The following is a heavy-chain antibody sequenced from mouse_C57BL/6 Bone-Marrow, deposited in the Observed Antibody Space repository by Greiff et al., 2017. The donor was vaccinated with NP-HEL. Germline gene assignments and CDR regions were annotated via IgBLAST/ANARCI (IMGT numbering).Heavy chain of an antibody. CDR1: GYTFTSYW. Sequence: QVQLQQPGAELVRPGSSVKLSCKASGYTFTSYWMDWVKQRPGQGLEWIGNIYPSDSETHYNQKFKDKATLTVDKSSSTAYMQLSSLTSEDSAVYYCARSGYYCNYVDAYGGRGTGVTVTA. V-gene: IGHV1-61*01. CDR3: ARSGYYCNYVDAY. D-gene: IGHD2-1*01. CDR2: IYPSDSET. J-gene: IGHJ3*01.